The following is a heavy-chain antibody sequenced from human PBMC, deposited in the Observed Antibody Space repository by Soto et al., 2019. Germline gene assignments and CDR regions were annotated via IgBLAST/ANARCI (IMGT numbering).Heavy chain of an antibody. CDR3: ARRAGARAFYYYGLDV. CDR1: GYSFTSYW. J-gene: IGHJ6*02. D-gene: IGHD6-6*01. V-gene: IGHV5-51*01. CDR2: IYPGDSDT. Sequence: GESLKISCKGSGYSFTSYWIGWVRQMPGKGLEWMGIIYPGDSDTRYSPSFQGQVTISADKSISTAYLQWSSLKASDTAKYYCARRAGARAFYYYGLDVWGLGTKVTVSS.